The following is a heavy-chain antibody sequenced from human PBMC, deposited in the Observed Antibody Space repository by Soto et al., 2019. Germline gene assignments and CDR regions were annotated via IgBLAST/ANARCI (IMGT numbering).Heavy chain of an antibody. CDR3: VRAGVGGTAFFGFFDY. J-gene: IGHJ4*02. CDR1: GAIFNGYG. V-gene: IGHV3-33*01. CDR2: IWHDGSKK. D-gene: IGHD1-26*01. Sequence: QVQLVESGGGVVQPGRSLGLSCAASGAIFNGYGMHWVRQAPGKGLEWVAVIWHDGSKKYYADSAKGRFTISRDNSKNTLYLEMNSLRAEDTAVYYCVRAGVGGTAFFGFFDYWGQGTLVTVSS.